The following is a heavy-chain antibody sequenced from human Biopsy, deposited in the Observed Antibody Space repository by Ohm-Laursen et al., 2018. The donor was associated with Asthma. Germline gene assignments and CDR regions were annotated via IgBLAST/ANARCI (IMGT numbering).Heavy chain of an antibody. CDR2: IYSGGTS. CDR1: GFSFSDYY. CDR3: ARFVQAEEGVF. V-gene: IGHV3-66*01. Sequence: SLRLSCAASGFSFSDYYMTWMRQAPGKGLEWVSVIYSGGTSHTADSVRGRFTISRDYSKNTLYLQMHSLRAEDTAVYLCARFVQAEEGVFWGQGTRVTVSP. J-gene: IGHJ4*02. D-gene: IGHD3-10*02.